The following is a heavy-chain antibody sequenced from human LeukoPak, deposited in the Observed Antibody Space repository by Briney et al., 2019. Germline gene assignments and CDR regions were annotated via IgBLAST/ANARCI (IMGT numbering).Heavy chain of an antibody. J-gene: IGHJ3*02. CDR2: IYYSGNT. Sequence: SETLSLTCTVSGGSISSSSYYWGWIRQPPGKGLEWIGSIYYSGNTYYNPSLKSRVTIFVDTSKNQFSLKLSSVTAADTAVYYCAGRGNSSGYRAAFDIWGQGTMVTVSS. CDR3: AGRGNSSGYRAAFDI. D-gene: IGHD3-22*01. CDR1: GGSISSSSYY. V-gene: IGHV4-39*01.